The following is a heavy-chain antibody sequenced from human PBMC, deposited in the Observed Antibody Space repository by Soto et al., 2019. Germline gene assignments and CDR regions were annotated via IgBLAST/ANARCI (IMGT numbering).Heavy chain of an antibody. Sequence: GGSLRLSCAASGFTFSNAWINWVRQAPGKGLEWVGRIKSKTDGGTPDYAAPVKGRFAISRDDSKNMVYLQMNSLKTEYTGIYYCTTDSYSSIIVVRFDYWGHGTLVTVSS. D-gene: IGHD3-22*01. CDR3: TTDSYSSIIVVRFDY. CDR2: IKSKTDGGTP. V-gene: IGHV3-15*07. CDR1: GFTFSNAW. J-gene: IGHJ4*01.